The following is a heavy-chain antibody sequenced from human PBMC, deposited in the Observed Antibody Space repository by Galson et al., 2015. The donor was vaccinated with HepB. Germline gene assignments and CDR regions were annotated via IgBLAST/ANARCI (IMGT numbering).Heavy chain of an antibody. CDR3: ARAGGEWEPIDF. CDR1: GYSFSTNG. Sequence: SVKVSCKASGYSFSTNGIAWVRQAPGQGLEWVSWISAYSGNTKYAEKFQDRVTLTAETSTTTAYMELRSLRSDDTALYYCARAGGEWEPIDFWGQGTLVSVSA. CDR2: ISAYSGNT. J-gene: IGHJ4*02. V-gene: IGHV1-18*01. D-gene: IGHD1-26*01.